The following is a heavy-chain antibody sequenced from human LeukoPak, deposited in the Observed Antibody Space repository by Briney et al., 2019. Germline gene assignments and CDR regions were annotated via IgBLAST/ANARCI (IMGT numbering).Heavy chain of an antibody. CDR1: GFTFDDYA. CDR2: ITWNTGTI. CDR3: AKGRGWYSPDY. V-gene: IGHV3-9*01. D-gene: IGHD6-19*01. Sequence: GGSLRLSCAASGFTFDDYAMHWVRQAPGKGLEWVSGITWNTGTIGYADSVKGRFTISRDSARDSLYLQMNSLRTEDTALYYCAKGRGWYSPDYWGQGTLVTVSS. J-gene: IGHJ4*02.